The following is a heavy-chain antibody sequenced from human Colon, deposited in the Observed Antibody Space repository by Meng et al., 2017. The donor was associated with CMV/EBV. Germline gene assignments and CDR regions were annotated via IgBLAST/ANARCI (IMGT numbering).Heavy chain of an antibody. Sequence: SETLSLTCAVYGGSFSGYYWSWIRQPPGKGLEWIGEINHSGNTNYNPSLKSRVTISVDTSKNQFSLKLSSVTAADTAVYYCARAEAAGGFDYWGQGTLVTVSS. J-gene: IGHJ4*02. V-gene: IGHV4-34*01. CDR3: ARAEAAGGFDY. CDR2: INHSGNT. D-gene: IGHD6-13*01. CDR1: GGSFSGYY.